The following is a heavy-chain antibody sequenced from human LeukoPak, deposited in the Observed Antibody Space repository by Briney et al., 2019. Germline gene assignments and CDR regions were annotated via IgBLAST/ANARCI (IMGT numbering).Heavy chain of an antibody. V-gene: IGHV4-39*07. CDR2: IYYSGST. CDR1: GGSISSSSYY. J-gene: IGHJ4*02. Sequence: SETLSLTCTVSGGSISSSSYYWGWIRQPPGKGLEWIGSIYYSGSTYYNPSLKSRVTISVDTSKNQFSLKLSSVTAADTAVYYCARAVYDFWSGYYNDYFDYWGQGTLVTVSS. D-gene: IGHD3-3*01. CDR3: ARAVYDFWSGYYNDYFDY.